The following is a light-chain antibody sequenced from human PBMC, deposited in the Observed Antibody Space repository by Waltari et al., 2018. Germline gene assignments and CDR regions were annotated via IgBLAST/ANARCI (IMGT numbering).Light chain of an antibody. V-gene: IGLV2-14*02. CDR2: EAT. J-gene: IGLJ3*02. CDR1: SSGAGRLNL. Sequence: QSALTQPASVSGSPAPAMTHSCIWASSGAGRLNLVSWSPQHTGKALKLTIYEATQRHSGVSDRFSGSKSGYTAPLTISGLQADEEADYYCCSDTSSSTPRLLGEGAELPVL. CDR3: CSDTSSSTPRL.